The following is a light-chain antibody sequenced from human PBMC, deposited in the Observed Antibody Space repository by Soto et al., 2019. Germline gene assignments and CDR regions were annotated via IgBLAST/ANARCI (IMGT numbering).Light chain of an antibody. J-gene: IGLJ2*01. V-gene: IGLV3-21*02. CDR3: QVWDSSTDQNVV. Sequence: SYELTQPPSVSVAPGQTARITCGGNKIGTKSVHWYQQKPGQAPVLVVFDDSDRPSGIPERFSGSNSGNTATLTISRVEAGDEADYYCQVWDSSTDQNVVFGGGTKLPVL. CDR1: KIGTKS. CDR2: DDS.